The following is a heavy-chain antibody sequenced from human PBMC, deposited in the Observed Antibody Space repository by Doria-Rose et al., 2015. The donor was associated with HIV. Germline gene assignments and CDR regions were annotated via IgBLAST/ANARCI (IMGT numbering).Heavy chain of an antibody. CDR3: ARFRPSRGIYYSLDV. V-gene: IGHV4-4*09. J-gene: IGHJ6*03. D-gene: IGHD3-10*01. CDR2: IYSSGST. CDR1: GGSISSYY. Sequence: QVQLQESGPGLVKPAETLSLTCTVSGGSISSYYWNWIRQPPGKGLEWIGYIYSSGSTHYNPSLKSRVTISIGPSKNQFPLKLSSVTAADTAVYYCARFRPSRGIYYSLDVWGIGTTVTVSS.